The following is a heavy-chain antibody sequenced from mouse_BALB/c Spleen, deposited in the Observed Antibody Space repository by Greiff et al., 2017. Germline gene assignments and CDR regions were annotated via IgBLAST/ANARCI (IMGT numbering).Heavy chain of an antibody. CDR1: GYTFTSYY. J-gene: IGHJ2*01. CDR3: ARSDGSSFEGDY. V-gene: IGHV1S56*01. Sequence: VQLQQSGPELVKPGASVRISCKASGYTFTSYYIHWVKQRPGQGFEWIGWIYPGNVNTKYNEKFKGKATLTADKSSSTAYMQLSSLTSEDSAVYFCARSDGSSFEGDYWGQGTTLTVSS. CDR2: IYPGNVNT. D-gene: IGHD1-1*01.